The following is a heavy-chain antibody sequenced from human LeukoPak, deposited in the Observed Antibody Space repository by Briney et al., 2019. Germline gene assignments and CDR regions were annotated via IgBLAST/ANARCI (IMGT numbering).Heavy chain of an antibody. CDR1: GYTFTHQW. D-gene: IGHD3-16*01. CDR3: ARHSDVVGAI. J-gene: IGHJ4*02. V-gene: IGHV5-51*01. CDR2: IYPRDSDT. Sequence: GESLKISCEASGYTFTHQWIGWVRQMPGTGLEWVGIIYPRDSDTIYSPSFQGHVTISADTSINTAYLEWRSLEASDTAMYYCARHSDVVGAIWGQGTQVTVSS.